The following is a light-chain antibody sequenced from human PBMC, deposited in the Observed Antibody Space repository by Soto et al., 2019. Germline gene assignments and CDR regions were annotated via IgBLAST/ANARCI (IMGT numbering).Light chain of an antibody. V-gene: IGKV3-20*01. CDR3: QQYGSAGT. J-gene: IGKJ1*01. CDR1: QSVSNNY. Sequence: EIVLTQSPGTLSLSPGERATLSCRASQSVSNNYLAWYQQKPGQAPRLLIYGASNRATGIPDGFSGSGSGTDFTLTISRLEPEDFAVYYCQQYGSAGTFGQGTKVESK. CDR2: GAS.